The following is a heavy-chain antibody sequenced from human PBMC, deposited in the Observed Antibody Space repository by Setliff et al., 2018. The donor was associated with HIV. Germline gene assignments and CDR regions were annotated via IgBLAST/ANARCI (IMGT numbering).Heavy chain of an antibody. CDR1: GFTFNNAW. J-gene: IGHJ5*01. CDR3: TPIHNYTDHCPDS. D-gene: IGHD2-21*02. V-gene: IGHV3-15*01. CDR2: IKSKTDGGTT. Sequence: GSLRLSCAASGFTFNNAWMYWVRQAPGKGLEWVGRIKSKTDGGTTDYSEPVKGRFTISRDDSQNMVYLQMNSLKTEDTAMYYCTPIHNYTDHCPDSWGQGTLVTVSS.